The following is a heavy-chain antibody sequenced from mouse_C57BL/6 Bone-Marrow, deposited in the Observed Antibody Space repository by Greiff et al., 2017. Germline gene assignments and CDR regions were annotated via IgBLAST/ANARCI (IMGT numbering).Heavy chain of an antibody. Sequence: QVQLQQPGAELVRPGTSVKLSCKASGYTFTSYWMHWVKQRPGQGLEWIGVIDPSDSYTTYNQKIKGKATLTVDTSSSTAYMQLSSLPSEDSAVYYCARAGGLDYWGQGTTLTVSS. V-gene: IGHV1-59*01. CDR3: ARAGGLDY. CDR1: GYTFTSYW. J-gene: IGHJ2*01. CDR2: IDPSDSYT.